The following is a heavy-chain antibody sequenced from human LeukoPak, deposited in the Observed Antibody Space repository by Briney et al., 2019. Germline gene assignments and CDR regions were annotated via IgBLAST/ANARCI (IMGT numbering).Heavy chain of an antibody. CDR1: GGTFSSYA. CDR2: IIPILGIA. Sequence: ASVKVSCTASGGTFSSYAISWVRQAPGQGLEWMGRIIPILGIANYAQKFQGRVTITADKSTSTAYMELSSLRSEDTVVYYCARTSYYGMDVWGRGTRLTVFS. V-gene: IGHV1-69*04. CDR3: ARTSYYGMDV. J-gene: IGHJ6*02.